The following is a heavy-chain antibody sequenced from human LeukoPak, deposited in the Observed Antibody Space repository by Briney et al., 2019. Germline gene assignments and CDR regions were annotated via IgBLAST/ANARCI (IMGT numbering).Heavy chain of an antibody. J-gene: IGHJ4*02. V-gene: IGHV4-61*02. CDR2: IYSRGSA. D-gene: IGHD3-10*01. CDR3: ARRFGL. CDR1: GDSISSGNYY. Sequence: SETLSLTCTVSGDSISSGNYYWNWIRQSTGRGLEWIGLIYSRGSAHYNPSFKSRVTISLDTSKNHFSLKLNSVTAADTAVYYCARRFGLWGRGTLVTVSS.